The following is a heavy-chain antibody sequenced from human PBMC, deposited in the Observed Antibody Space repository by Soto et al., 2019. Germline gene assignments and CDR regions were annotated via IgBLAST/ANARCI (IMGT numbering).Heavy chain of an antibody. CDR2: ISAYNGNT. Sequence: ASVKVSCKASGYTFTSYGISWVRQAPGQGLEWMGWISAYNGNTNYAQKLQGRVTMTTDTSTSTAYMELRSLRSDDTAVYYCARVLRPLGYCSSTSCAPFDYWGQGTLVTVSS. CDR1: GYTFTSYG. D-gene: IGHD2-2*01. J-gene: IGHJ4*02. V-gene: IGHV1-18*01. CDR3: ARVLRPLGYCSSTSCAPFDY.